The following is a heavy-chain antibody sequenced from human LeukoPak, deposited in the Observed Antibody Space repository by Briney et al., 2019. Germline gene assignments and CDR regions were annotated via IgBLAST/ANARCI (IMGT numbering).Heavy chain of an antibody. Sequence: SETLSLTCTVSGGSISSYYWSWIRQPPGKGLEWIGYIYYSGSTNYNPSLKSRVTISVDTSKNQFSLKLSSVTAADTAVYYCAKVVVPAGFDPWGQGTLVTVSS. D-gene: IGHD2-2*01. J-gene: IGHJ5*02. CDR2: IYYSGST. CDR3: AKVVVPAGFDP. V-gene: IGHV4-59*12. CDR1: GGSISSYY.